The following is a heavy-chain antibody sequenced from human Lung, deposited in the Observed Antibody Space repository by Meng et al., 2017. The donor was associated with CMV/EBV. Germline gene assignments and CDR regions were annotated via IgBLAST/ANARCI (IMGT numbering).Heavy chain of an antibody. Sequence: SVKVSCKASGCTFSSYAFSWVRQAPGQGLEWMGGIIPIFAIANYAQKFQGRVTITTDESTSTAYMELSSLRSEDKAVYYRARDRTGDCSSTSCYNYYYYYGMDVWGQGXTVTVSS. CDR1: GCTFSSYA. J-gene: IGHJ6*02. CDR2: IIPIFAIA. V-gene: IGHV1-69*05. CDR3: ARDRTGDCSSTSCYNYYYYYGMDV. D-gene: IGHD2-2*02.